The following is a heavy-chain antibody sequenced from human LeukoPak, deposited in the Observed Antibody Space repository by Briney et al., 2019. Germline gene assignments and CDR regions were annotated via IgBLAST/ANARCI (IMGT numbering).Heavy chain of an antibody. J-gene: IGHJ4*02. CDR1: AQNFDNYG. V-gene: IGHV1-18*01. CDR2: ISTYNGKT. D-gene: IGHD2/OR15-2a*01. CDR3: ATGRRRLAMRERSDAFYELEF. Sequence: SVKVSCTASAQNFDNYGISWVRQAHGHGPDWMGWISTYNGKTKYSPKLQGRVTMTTDTSSRTAYMELRNLRSDDTAVYYCATGRRRLAMRERSDAFYELEFWGQGTLVAVSS.